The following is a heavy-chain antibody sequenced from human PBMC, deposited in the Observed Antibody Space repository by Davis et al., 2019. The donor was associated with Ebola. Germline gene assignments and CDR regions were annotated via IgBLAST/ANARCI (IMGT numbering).Heavy chain of an antibody. CDR1: GFTFDDYA. Sequence: SLKISCATSGFTFDDYAIHWVRQAPGKGLEWVSGISWNRVIIGYADSVKGRFTISRDNAKKSLYLQMNSLRPEDTALYYRVKDVSFGYGSGRYYFDYWGQGTLVTVSS. CDR2: ISWNRVII. V-gene: IGHV3-9*01. D-gene: IGHD3-10*01. CDR3: VKDVSFGYGSGRYYFDY. J-gene: IGHJ4*02.